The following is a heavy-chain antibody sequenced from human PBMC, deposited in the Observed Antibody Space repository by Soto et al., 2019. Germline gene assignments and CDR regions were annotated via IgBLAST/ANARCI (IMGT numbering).Heavy chain of an antibody. V-gene: IGHV1-18*01. CDR3: ARGRYGDY. CDR1: GYTFTSYG. Sequence: QVHLVQSGAEVKKPGASVKVSCKGSGYTFTSYGITWVRQAPGQGLEWMGWISAHNGNTDYAQKLQGRVTVTRDTSTSTAYMELRSLRSDGTDGYYCARGRYGDYWGQGALVTVSS. D-gene: IGHD1-1*01. J-gene: IGHJ4*02. CDR2: ISAHNGNT.